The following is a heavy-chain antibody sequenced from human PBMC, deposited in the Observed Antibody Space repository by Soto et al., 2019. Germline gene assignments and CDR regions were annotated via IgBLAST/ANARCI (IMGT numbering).Heavy chain of an antibody. CDR1: GGSISSYY. V-gene: IGHV4-59*01. D-gene: IGHD3-10*01. Sequence: SETLSLTCTVSGGSISSYYWRWIRQPPGKGLEWIGYIYYSGSTNYNPSLKSRVTISVDTSKNQFSLKLSSVTAADTAVYYCARAPYYGSGSYYFGGWFDPWGQGTLVTVSS. J-gene: IGHJ5*02. CDR3: ARAPYYGSGSYYFGGWFDP. CDR2: IYYSGST.